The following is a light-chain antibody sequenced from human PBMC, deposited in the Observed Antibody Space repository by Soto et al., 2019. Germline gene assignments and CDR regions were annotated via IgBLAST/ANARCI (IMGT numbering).Light chain of an antibody. CDR2: EGS. CDR3: CSYAGTPEVV. CDR1: SSDVGSYNL. J-gene: IGLJ2*01. V-gene: IGLV2-23*01. Sequence: QSALTQPASVSGSPGQSITISCTGTSSDVGSYNLVSWYQQHPGKAPKLMIYEGSKRPSGVSNRFSGSKSGNTASLTISGLQADDEADYYCCSYAGTPEVVFGGGTKLTVL.